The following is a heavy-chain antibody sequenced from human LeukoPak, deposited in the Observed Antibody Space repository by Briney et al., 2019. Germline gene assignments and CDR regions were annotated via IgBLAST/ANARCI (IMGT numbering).Heavy chain of an antibody. CDR3: ARDRNPYYDGSGYGYC. V-gene: IGHV1-18*01. D-gene: IGHD3-22*01. CDR2: ISAYNGKT. CDR1: GYTFSSYG. J-gene: IGHJ4*02. Sequence: ASVKVSCKASGYTFSSYGISWVRQAPGQGLEWMAWISAYNGKTNFARKFRGRVTMTTDTSTSTAYMELRSLRSDDTAIYYCARDRNPYYDGSGYGYCWGQGTLVTVSA.